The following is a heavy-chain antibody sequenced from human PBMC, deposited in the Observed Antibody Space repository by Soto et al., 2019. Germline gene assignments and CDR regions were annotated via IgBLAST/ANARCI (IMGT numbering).Heavy chain of an antibody. J-gene: IGHJ6*02. CDR1: GFTFSSYW. CDR3: ARDPRGYSYGKTRIYYYYGMDV. CDR2: IKQDGSEK. Sequence: GASVKVSCAASGFTFSSYWMSWVRQAPGKGLEWVANIKQDGSEKYYVDSVKGRFTISRDNAKNSLYLQMNSLRAEDTAVYYCARDPRGYSYGKTRIYYYYGMDVWGQGTTVTVSS. V-gene: IGHV3-7*01. D-gene: IGHD5-18*01.